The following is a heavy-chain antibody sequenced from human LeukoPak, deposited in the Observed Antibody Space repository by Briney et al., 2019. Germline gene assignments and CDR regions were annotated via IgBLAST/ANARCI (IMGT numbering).Heavy chain of an antibody. V-gene: IGHV3-48*03. CDR1: GFNLSSYE. Sequence: GGSLRLSCAASGFNLSSYEMNWVRQAPGKGLEWVSYISSSASIIYYADSVKGRFTVSRDNAKNSLYLQMNSLRAEDTAIYYCARGPMVRGVFIRRSKSGFFDYWGQGTLVTVSS. CDR2: ISSSASII. D-gene: IGHD3-10*01. CDR3: ARGPMVRGVFIRRSKSGFFDY. J-gene: IGHJ4*02.